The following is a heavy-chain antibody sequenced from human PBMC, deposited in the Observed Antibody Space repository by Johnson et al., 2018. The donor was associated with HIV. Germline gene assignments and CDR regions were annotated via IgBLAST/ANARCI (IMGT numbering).Heavy chain of an antibody. D-gene: IGHD6-6*01. CDR1: GFIFSDHY. J-gene: IGHJ3*02. CDR3: ARGGGYSIAAPSDAFDI. V-gene: IGHV3-30*02. Sequence: QVQLVESGGGLVQPGGSLRLSCVASGFIFSDHYMDWVRQAPGKGLEWVAFIRYDGGNKYYSDSVKGRFTISRDNSKNTLYLQMNSLRPEDTAVYYCARGGGYSIAAPSDAFDIWGQGTMVTVSS. CDR2: IRYDGGNK.